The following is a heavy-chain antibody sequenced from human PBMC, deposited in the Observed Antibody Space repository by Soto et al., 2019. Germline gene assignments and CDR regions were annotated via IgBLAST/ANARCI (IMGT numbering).Heavy chain of an antibody. J-gene: IGHJ6*02. CDR3: ARVRKGLRYFDWTRRSSYYYYYGMDV. CDR1: GYTFTSYD. D-gene: IGHD3-9*01. V-gene: IGHV1-8*01. Sequence: AASVKVSCKASGYTFTSYDINWVRQATGQGLEWMGWMNPNSGNTGYAQKFQGRVTMTRNTSISTAYMELSSLRSEDTAVYYCARVRKGLRYFDWTRRSSYYYYYGMDVWGQGTTVTVSS. CDR2: MNPNSGNT.